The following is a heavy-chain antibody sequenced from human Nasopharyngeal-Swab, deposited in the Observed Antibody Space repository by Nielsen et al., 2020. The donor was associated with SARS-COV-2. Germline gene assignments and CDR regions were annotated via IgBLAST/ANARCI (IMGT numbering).Heavy chain of an antibody. J-gene: IGHJ4*02. CDR2: FSYTGIT. V-gene: IGHV4-61*05. Sequence: SETLSLTCTVSGDSIRSSSIRSYYWSWLRQSPGKGLEWIGSFSYTGITNYNPSLKSRVTISVDMSKNQFSLKLNSVAAADTAVYYCAKEVVGGLVDSWGQGTLVTVSS. D-gene: IGHD1-26*01. CDR3: AKEVVGGLVDS. CDR1: GDSIRSSSIRSYY.